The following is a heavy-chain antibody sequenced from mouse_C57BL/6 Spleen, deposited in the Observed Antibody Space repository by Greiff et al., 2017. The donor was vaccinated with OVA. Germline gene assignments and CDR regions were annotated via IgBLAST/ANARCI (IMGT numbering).Heavy chain of an antibody. D-gene: IGHD4-1*01. J-gene: IGHJ1*03. CDR2: FHPYNDDT. CDR3: ARKAKLGSYWYFDV. V-gene: IGHV1-47*01. CDR1: GYTFTTYP. Sequence: VKLQESGAELVKPGASVKMSCKASGYTFTTYPIEWMKQNHGKSLEWIGNFHPYNDDTKYNEKFKGKATLTVEKSSSTVYLELSRLTSDDSAVYYCARKAKLGSYWYFDVWGTGTTVTVSS.